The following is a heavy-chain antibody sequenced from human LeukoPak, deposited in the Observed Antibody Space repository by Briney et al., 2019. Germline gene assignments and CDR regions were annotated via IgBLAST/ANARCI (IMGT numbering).Heavy chain of an antibody. J-gene: IGHJ2*01. Sequence: ASVKVSCKASGYTFTSYGISWVRQAPGQGLEWMGWISAYNGNTNYAQKLQGRVTMTTDTSTSTAYMELRSLRSDDTAVYYCARDGDYGDYNWYFDLWGRGTLVTVSS. D-gene: IGHD4-17*01. CDR3: ARDGDYGDYNWYFDL. V-gene: IGHV1-18*01. CDR1: GYTFTSYG. CDR2: ISAYNGNT.